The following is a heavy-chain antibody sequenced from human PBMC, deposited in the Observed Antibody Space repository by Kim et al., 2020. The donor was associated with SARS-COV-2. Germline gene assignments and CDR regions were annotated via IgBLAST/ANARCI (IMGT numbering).Heavy chain of an antibody. CDR1: GYTFIRYA. Sequence: ASVKVSCKASGYTFIRYAIHWVRQAPGQRLEWMGWINTASGHTQYSEKFQGRVTITRDTSASTAYMDLSSLRFEDTAVYYCARTYGDYDLLEYYYYGLDVWGQGTTVTVSS. V-gene: IGHV1-3*04. J-gene: IGHJ6*02. CDR2: INTASGHT. D-gene: IGHD4-17*01. CDR3: ARTYGDYDLLEYYYYGLDV.